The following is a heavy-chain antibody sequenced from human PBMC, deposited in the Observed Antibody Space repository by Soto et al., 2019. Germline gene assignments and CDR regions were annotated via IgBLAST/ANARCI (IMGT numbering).Heavy chain of an antibody. CDR2: TSYDGNNK. CDR3: AKVVVPAAMVNYYYGMDV. J-gene: IGHJ6*02. D-gene: IGHD2-2*01. Sequence: GGSLRLSCAASGFTFSSYAMHWVRQAPGKGLEWVAVTSYDGNNKYYADSVKGRFTISRDNSKNTLYLQMNSLMAEDMAVYYCAKVVVPAAMVNYYYGMDVWGQGTTVTVSS. CDR1: GFTFSSYA. V-gene: IGHV3-30*04.